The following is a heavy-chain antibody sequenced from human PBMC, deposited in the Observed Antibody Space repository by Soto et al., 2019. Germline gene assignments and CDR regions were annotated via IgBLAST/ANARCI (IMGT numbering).Heavy chain of an antibody. CDR1: GGSFRDYY. Sequence: SETLSLTCAVYGGSFRDYYWSWIRQPPGKGLEWIGEINHSGSTNYNPSLKSRVTISVDTSKNQFSLKLSSVTAADTAVYYCARDYDFWSGHGLDVWGQGTTVTASS. CDR3: ARDYDFWSGHGLDV. J-gene: IGHJ6*02. V-gene: IGHV4-34*01. CDR2: INHSGST. D-gene: IGHD3-3*01.